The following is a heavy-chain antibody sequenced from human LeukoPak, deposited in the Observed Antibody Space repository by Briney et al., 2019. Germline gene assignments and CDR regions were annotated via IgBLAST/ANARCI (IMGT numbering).Heavy chain of an antibody. CDR1: GGSFSGYY. J-gene: IGHJ6*02. CDR2: INHSGST. CDR3: ARGDSSGWYFGMDV. D-gene: IGHD6-19*01. Sequence: SETLSLTCAVYGGSFSGYYWSWIRQPPGKGLEWIGEINHSGSTNYNPSLKSRVTISVDTSKNQFSLKLSSVTAADTAVYYCARGDSSGWYFGMDVWGQGTTVTVSS. V-gene: IGHV4-34*01.